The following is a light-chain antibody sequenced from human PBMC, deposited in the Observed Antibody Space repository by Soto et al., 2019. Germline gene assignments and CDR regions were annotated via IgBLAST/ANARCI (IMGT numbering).Light chain of an antibody. CDR2: GAS. V-gene: IGKV3-20*01. J-gene: IGKJ2*01. CDR3: QQCGPSLKYT. CDR1: QAVTGNY. Sequence: EVVLTQSPDTLSLSPGERATLSCRASQAVTGNYLAWYQQKPGQAPRLLIYGASNRATGIPDRFSGSGPGTDFTLTISRLEPEDFAVYYCQQCGPSLKYTFGQGTKLEIK.